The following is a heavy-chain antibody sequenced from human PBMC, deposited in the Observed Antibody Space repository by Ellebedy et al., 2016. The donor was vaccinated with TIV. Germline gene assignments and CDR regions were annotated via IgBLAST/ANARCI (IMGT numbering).Heavy chain of an antibody. CDR3: ARGVRQLDDAFDI. J-gene: IGHJ3*02. CDR1: GFTFDDYG. CDR2: VSYDGSNK. V-gene: IGHV3-33*08. Sequence: GGSLRLSXAASGFTFDDYGMSWVRQAPGNGLEWVAVVSYDGSNKNYGDSVKGRFTISRDNSKSTLYLQMNILRAEDTAVYYCARGVRQLDDAFDIWGQGTMVTVSS. D-gene: IGHD6-6*01.